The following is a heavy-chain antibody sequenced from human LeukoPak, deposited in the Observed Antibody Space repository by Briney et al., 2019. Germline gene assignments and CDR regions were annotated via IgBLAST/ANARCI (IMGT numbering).Heavy chain of an antibody. CDR1: GGTFSNYA. J-gene: IGHJ4*02. V-gene: IGHV1-69*06. CDR3: ARASSDDTAMATPFAY. Sequence: GSSLKISCKASGGTFSNYAINWVRQAPGQGLEWMGGITPIFGTANYVHKYKGRVTITADKSTSTAYMELSTLRSEDTATYYCARASSDDTAMATPFAYWGRGTLVIVSS. D-gene: IGHD5-18*01. CDR2: ITPIFGTA.